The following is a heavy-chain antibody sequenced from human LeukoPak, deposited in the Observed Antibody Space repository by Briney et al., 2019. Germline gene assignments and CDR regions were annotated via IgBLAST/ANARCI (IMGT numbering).Heavy chain of an antibody. V-gene: IGHV4-59*01. CDR1: GGSISSYY. Sequence: PSETLSLTCTVSGGSISSYYWSWIRQPPGKGLEWIGYIYYSGSTNYNPSLKSRVTISVDTSKNQFSLKLSSVTAADTAVYYCARALKYSSYYMDVWGKGTTVTISS. D-gene: IGHD5-18*01. CDR3: ARALKYSSYYMDV. J-gene: IGHJ6*03. CDR2: IYYSGST.